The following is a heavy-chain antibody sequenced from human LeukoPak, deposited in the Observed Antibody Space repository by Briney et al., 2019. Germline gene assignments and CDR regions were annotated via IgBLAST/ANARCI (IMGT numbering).Heavy chain of an antibody. CDR1: GFTFDDYD. CDR3: ASHLGWDFDD. CDR2: ISWNGGSA. D-gene: IGHD4-23*01. V-gene: IGHV3-9*01. Sequence: GWSLSLSWAASGFTFDDYDMHWVRQVPGKGVEWVSSISWNGGSAGYADSVKGRFTISRDNSKNTLYLQMNSLRAEDTAVYYCASHLGWDFDDWGQGTLVTVSS. J-gene: IGHJ4*02.